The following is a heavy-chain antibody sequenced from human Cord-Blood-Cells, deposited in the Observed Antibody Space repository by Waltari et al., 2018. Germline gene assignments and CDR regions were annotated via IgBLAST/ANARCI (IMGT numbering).Heavy chain of an antibody. CDR1: GYTFTSYA. J-gene: IGHJ4*02. CDR2: INTNTGNP. CDR3: ARLDYDILTGYYDY. D-gene: IGHD3-9*01. Sequence: VQLLQSGSELKKPGASVTVSCKASGYTFTSYAMTWVRYAPGQGLEWIGWINTNTGNPTYAQGFTGRFVFSLDTSVSTAYLQISSLKADDTDVYYCARLDYDILTGYYDYWGQGTLVTVSS. V-gene: IGHV7-4-1*02.